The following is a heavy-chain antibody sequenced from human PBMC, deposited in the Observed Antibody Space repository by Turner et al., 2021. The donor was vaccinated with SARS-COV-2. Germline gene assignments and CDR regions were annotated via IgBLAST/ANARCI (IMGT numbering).Heavy chain of an antibody. J-gene: IGHJ5*02. Sequence: EVQLVQSGEEAKKPGESLRISCKGSGYSFTSYWISWVRQIPGKVLEWMGRIVPMYSYTHYSPSFQGHVTISADKSISTAYLQWSSLKASDTAMYYCARHFPGGWAVNLWGQGTLVTVSS. CDR1: GYSFTSYW. CDR3: ARHFPGGWAVNL. CDR2: IVPMYSYT. D-gene: IGHD3-16*01. V-gene: IGHV5-10-1*01.